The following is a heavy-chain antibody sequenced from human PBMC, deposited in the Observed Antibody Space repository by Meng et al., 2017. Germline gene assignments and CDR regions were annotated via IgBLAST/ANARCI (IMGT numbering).Heavy chain of an antibody. CDR3: ARVPYYYDSSGLFDY. Sequence: SETLSLTCTVSGGSISSYYWSWIRQPPGKGLEWIGYIYYSGSTNYNPSLKSRVTISVDTSKNQFSLKLSSVTAADTAVYYCARVPYYYDSSGLFDYWGQGTLVTVSS. V-gene: IGHV4-59*12. CDR2: IYYSGST. CDR1: GGSISSYY. J-gene: IGHJ4*02. D-gene: IGHD3-22*01.